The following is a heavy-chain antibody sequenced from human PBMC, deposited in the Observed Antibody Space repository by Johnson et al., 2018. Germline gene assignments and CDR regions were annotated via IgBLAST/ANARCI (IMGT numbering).Heavy chain of an antibody. CDR2: ISGSGGNT. Sequence: QLVASGGGLVQPGGSLRLSCAASGFTFRSYAMNWVRQAPGKGLEWVSSISGSGGNTYYADSVKGRFTISRDNSKNTLYRQMNSLRAEDTALYYCAKDLFAGDFSGYYGHAEYFQSWGQGTLVTVSS. CDR1: GFTFRSYA. D-gene: IGHD3-22*01. V-gene: IGHV3-23*04. CDR3: AKDLFAGDFSGYYGHAEYFQS. J-gene: IGHJ1*01.